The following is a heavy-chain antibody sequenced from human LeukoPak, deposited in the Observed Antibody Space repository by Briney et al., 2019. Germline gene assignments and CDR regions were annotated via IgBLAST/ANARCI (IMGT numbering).Heavy chain of an antibody. CDR2: INHSGST. CDR3: ARGRPNLYCSSTSCYHYYYYGMDV. J-gene: IGHJ6*02. D-gene: IGHD2-2*01. CDR1: GGSFSGYY. Sequence: SETLSLTCAVYGGSFSGYYWSWIRQPPGKGLEWIGEINHSGSTNYNPSLTSRVTISVDTSKNQFSLKLSSVTAADTAVYYCARGRPNLYCSSTSCYHYYYYGMDVWGQGTTVTVPS. V-gene: IGHV4-34*01.